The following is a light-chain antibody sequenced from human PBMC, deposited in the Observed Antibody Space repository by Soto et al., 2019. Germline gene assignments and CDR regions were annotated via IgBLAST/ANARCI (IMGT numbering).Light chain of an antibody. V-gene: IGKV1-5*01. CDR3: QQRFNWPRT. J-gene: IGKJ1*01. CDR1: QSISSW. CDR2: DAS. Sequence: DIQMTQSPSTLSASVGDRVTITCRASQSISSWLAWYQQKPGKAPKLLIYDASSLESGIPARFSGSGSGTDFTLTISSLEPEDFAVYYCQQRFNWPRTFGQGTKVDIK.